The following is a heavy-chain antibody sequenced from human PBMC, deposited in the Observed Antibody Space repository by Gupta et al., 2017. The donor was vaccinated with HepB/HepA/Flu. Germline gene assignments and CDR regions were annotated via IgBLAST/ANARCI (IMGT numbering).Heavy chain of an antibody. CDR1: GFTFSNYA. D-gene: IGHD6-19*01. J-gene: IGHJ6*02. CDR3: VRDREGWYSSGWSGIYYYYNAMDV. CDR2: VSYDASDE. V-gene: IGHV3-30-3*01. Sequence: QVKLVESGGGVVQPGRSLRVSCEASGFTFSNYAMHWVRQAAGKGLEWVAVVSYDASDEHYADSVKGRITISRDNPKNMLYLEMNSLRTEDTAVYYCVRDREGWYSSGWSGIYYYYNAMDVWGPGTTVTVSS.